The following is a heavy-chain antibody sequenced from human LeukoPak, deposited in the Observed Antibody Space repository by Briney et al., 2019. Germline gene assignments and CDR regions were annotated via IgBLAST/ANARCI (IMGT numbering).Heavy chain of an antibody. Sequence: PGGSLRLSCAASGFTFSSYAMSWVRQAPGKGLEWVSAISGSGGSTYYADSVKGRFTISRDNSKNTLCLQMNSLRAEDTAVYYCAKAVGNFYDSSGYFLFDYWGQGTLVTVSS. CDR2: ISGSGGST. CDR3: AKAVGNFYDSSGYFLFDY. V-gene: IGHV3-23*01. CDR1: GFTFSSYA. J-gene: IGHJ4*02. D-gene: IGHD3-22*01.